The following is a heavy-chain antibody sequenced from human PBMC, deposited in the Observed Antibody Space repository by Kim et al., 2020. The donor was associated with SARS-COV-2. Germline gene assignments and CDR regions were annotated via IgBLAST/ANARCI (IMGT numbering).Heavy chain of an antibody. J-gene: IGHJ4*02. V-gene: IGHV3-21*01. Sequence: GGSLRLSCAASGFTFSSYSMNWVRQAPGKGLEWVSSISSSSSYIYYADSVKGRFTISRDNAKNSLYLQMNSLRAEDTAVYYCARDMTTVVTADDYWGQGTLVTVSS. CDR1: GFTFSSYS. CDR2: ISSSSSYI. CDR3: ARDMTTVVTADDY. D-gene: IGHD4-17*01.